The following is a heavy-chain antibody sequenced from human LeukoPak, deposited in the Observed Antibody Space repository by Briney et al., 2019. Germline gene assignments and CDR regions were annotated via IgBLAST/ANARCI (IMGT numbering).Heavy chain of an antibody. J-gene: IGHJ4*02. CDR1: GFTFSSYA. D-gene: IGHD6-19*01. Sequence: GGSLRLSCAASGFTFSSYAMSWVRQAPGKGLEWVSAISGSGGSTYYADSVKGRFTISRDNSKNTLYLQMNSLRAEDTAVYYCAKASGLNAYSSGLYYFDYWGQGTLVTDSS. CDR2: ISGSGGST. CDR3: AKASGLNAYSSGLYYFDY. V-gene: IGHV3-23*01.